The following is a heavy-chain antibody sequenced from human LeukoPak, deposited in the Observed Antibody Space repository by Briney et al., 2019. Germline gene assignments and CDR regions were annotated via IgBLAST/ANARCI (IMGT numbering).Heavy chain of an antibody. D-gene: IGHD6-13*01. CDR1: GFTFSDYY. Sequence: GGSLRLSCAASGFTFSDYYISWIRQAPGKGLEWVSYISSSGSTIYYADSVKGRFTISRDNAEKSLYLQMNSLRAEDTAVYYCARVAADGPDYWGQGTLVTVSS. J-gene: IGHJ4*02. CDR2: ISSSGSTI. V-gene: IGHV3-11*01. CDR3: ARVAADGPDY.